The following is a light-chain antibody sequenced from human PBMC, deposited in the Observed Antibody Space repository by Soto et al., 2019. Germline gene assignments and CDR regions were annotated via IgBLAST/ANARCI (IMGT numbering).Light chain of an antibody. Sequence: EIVLTHSPATLSLSPGERATLCCRASQIVSNNYLAWYQQKPGQAPRLLIYGASNRATGIPDRFSGSGSGTDFTLTISRLEPEDFAVYYCQQYGSSPRTFGQGTRLEIK. CDR1: QIVSNNY. CDR2: GAS. J-gene: IGKJ5*01. V-gene: IGKV3-20*01. CDR3: QQYGSSPRT.